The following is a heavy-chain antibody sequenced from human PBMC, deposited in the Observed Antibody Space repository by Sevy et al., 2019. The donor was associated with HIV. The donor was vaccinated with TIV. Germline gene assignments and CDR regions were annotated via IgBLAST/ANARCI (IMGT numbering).Heavy chain of an antibody. V-gene: IGHV1-24*01. CDR1: GYSLTKLS. CDR2: VTPQYGET. J-gene: IGHJ5*02. D-gene: IGHD2-15*01. CDR3: ATMGVRYYSGSSSYQGDGFDP. Sequence: ASVKVSCKVSGYSLTKLSINWVRQAPGKGLEWMGEVTPQYGETIYAQRFQGRVTMTADTSADTAYMELSSLTSEDTAVYYCATMGVRYYSGSSSYQGDGFDPWGQGTLVTVSS.